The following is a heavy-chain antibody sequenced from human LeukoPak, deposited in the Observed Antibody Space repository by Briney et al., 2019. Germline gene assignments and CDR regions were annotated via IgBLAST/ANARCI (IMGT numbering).Heavy chain of an antibody. V-gene: IGHV4-59*08. Sequence: KASETLSLTCTVSGGSISSYYWSWIRQPPGKGLEWIGYIYYSGSTNYNPSLMSRVTISVDTSKNQFSLKLSSVTAADTAVYYCARGYSGYDYGNFDPWGQGTLVTVSS. CDR2: IYYSGST. CDR3: ARGYSGYDYGNFDP. J-gene: IGHJ5*02. CDR1: GGSISSYY. D-gene: IGHD5-12*01.